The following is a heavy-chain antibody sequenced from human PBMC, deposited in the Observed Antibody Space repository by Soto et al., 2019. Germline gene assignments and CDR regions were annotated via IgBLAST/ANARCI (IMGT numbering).Heavy chain of an antibody. J-gene: IGHJ4*02. D-gene: IGHD1-20*01. V-gene: IGHV3-33*01. CDR3: ARDYSLRITENYFDY. Sequence: GGSLRLSCAASGFTFSSYGMHWVRQAPGKGLEWVAVIWYDGSNKYYADSVKGRFTISRDNSKNTLYLQMNSLRAEDTAVYYCARDYSLRITENYFDYWGQGTLVTVSS. CDR2: IWYDGSNK. CDR1: GFTFSSYG.